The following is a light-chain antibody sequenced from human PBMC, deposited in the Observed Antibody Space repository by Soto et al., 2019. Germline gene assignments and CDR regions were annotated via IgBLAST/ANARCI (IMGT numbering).Light chain of an antibody. V-gene: IGKV3-20*01. Sequence: EIVLTQSPGTLSFSPGERATLSCSASQSVSSSYLAGYQQPPGQDTRLLIFAASSRASGIPDRFSGIGSGTDFTLTISRLEPEDFALFYCQYHGSSPITFGQGTRLEI. CDR3: QYHGSSPIT. CDR1: QSVSSSY. CDR2: AAS. J-gene: IGKJ5*01.